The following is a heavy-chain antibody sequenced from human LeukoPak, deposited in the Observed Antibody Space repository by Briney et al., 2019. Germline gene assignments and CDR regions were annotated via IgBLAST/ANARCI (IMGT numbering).Heavy chain of an antibody. CDR3: ARDFLSGRSGFEY. J-gene: IGHJ4*02. CDR1: GGTFSSYA. V-gene: IGHV1-69*06. D-gene: IGHD6-19*01. CDR2: IIPIFHTT. Sequence: SVKVSCKASGGTFSSYAISWVRQVPGQGLEWMGRIIPIFHTTKYAQKFQGRATITADKSTNTSHMELISLRSEDTAVYYCARDFLSGRSGFEYWGQGTVVTVSS.